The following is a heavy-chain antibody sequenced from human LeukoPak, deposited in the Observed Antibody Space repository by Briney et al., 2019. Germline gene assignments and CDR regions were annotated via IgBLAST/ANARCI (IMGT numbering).Heavy chain of an antibody. CDR1: GFTFSNHA. D-gene: IGHD1-26*01. J-gene: IGHJ6*02. CDR2: ISANGVDT. CDR3: ARGGGLDV. Sequence: PGGSLRLSCVASGFTFSNHAMTWVRQAPGKGLEWVSAISANGVDTFYAPSVKGRFTISRDNSKNTLYLQINSLRAEDTAVYFCARGGGLDVWGQGATVTVSS. V-gene: IGHV3-23*01.